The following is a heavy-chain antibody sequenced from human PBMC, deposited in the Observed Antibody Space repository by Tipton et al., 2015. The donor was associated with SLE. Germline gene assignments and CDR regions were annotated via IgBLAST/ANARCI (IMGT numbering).Heavy chain of an antibody. CDR2: IYHSGST. D-gene: IGHD4-17*01. Sequence: LRLSCAVSGGSISSGGYSWSWIRQPPGKGLEWIGYIYHSGSTYYNPSLKSRVTISVDTSKNQFSLKLSSVTAADTAVYYCASTIYGFDYWGQGTLVTVSS. V-gene: IGHV4-30-2*01. J-gene: IGHJ4*02. CDR1: GGSISSGGYS. CDR3: ASTIYGFDY.